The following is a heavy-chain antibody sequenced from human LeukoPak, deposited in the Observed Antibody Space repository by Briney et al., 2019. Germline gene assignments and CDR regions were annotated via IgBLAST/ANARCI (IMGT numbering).Heavy chain of an antibody. CDR1: GGSFSGYY. D-gene: IGHD5-24*01. J-gene: IGHJ5*02. CDR3: ARKEKMASDR. CDR2: INHSGST. Sequence: KPSETLSLTCAVYGGSFSGYYWSWIRQPPGKGLEWIGEINHSGSTNYNPSLKSRVTISVDTSKNQFSLKLSSVTAADTAVYYCARKEKMASDRWGQGTLVTVSS. V-gene: IGHV4-34*01.